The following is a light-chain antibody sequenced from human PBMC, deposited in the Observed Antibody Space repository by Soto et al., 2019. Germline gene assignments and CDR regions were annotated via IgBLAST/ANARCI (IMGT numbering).Light chain of an antibody. V-gene: IGKV1-5*03. CDR3: QQYNSYPYP. CDR1: QHSSSW. CDR2: KAS. J-gene: IGKJ2*01. Sequence: DIQMTQSPSTLSASVGDRVTITCRASQHSSSWLAWYQQKPGKAPKLLIYKASSLESGVPSRFSGSGSGTEFTLTISCLQPDDFATYYCQQYNSYPYPFGQGTKLDIK.